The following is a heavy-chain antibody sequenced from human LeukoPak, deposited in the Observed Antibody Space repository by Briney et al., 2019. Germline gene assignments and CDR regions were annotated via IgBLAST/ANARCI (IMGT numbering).Heavy chain of an antibody. CDR3: ARSAYDSGGYYRYFDL. D-gene: IGHD3-22*01. CDR2: IYYSGST. CDR1: GGSISSYY. Sequence: SETLPLTCAVSGGSISSYYWSWIRQPPGKGLEWIGYIYYSGSTIYNPSLKSRVTISVDTSKNQFPTQLSSATAADTAVYYCARSAYDSGGYYRYFDLWGRGTLVTVSS. J-gene: IGHJ2*01. V-gene: IGHV4-59*08.